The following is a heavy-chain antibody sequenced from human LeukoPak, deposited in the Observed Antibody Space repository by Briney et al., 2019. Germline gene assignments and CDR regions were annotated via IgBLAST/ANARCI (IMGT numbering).Heavy chain of an antibody. J-gene: IGHJ6*03. V-gene: IGHV4-39*07. Sequence: SETLSLTCTVSGGSISSSSYYWGWIRQPPGTGLEWIGSIYYSGSTYYNPSLKSRVTISVDTSKNQFSLKLSSVTAADTAVYYCATSMTSSSWYRYYYYYMDVWGKGTTVTVSS. D-gene: IGHD6-13*01. CDR1: GGSISSSSYY. CDR3: ATSMTSSSWYRYYYYYMDV. CDR2: IYYSGST.